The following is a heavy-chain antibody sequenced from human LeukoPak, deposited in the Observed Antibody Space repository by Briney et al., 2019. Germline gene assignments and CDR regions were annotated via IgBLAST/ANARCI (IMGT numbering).Heavy chain of an antibody. V-gene: IGHV1-2*02. J-gene: IGHJ5*02. CDR3: ARSPIGGYTLNWFDP. CDR2: INPNGGDT. Sequence: GASVKVSCKASEYTFTGYYMHWVRQAPGQGLEWMGGINPNGGDTNYAQKFQGRVTMTRDTSISTAYMELSRLRSDDTAVYYCARSPIGGYTLNWFDPWGQGTLVTVSS. CDR1: EYTFTGYY. D-gene: IGHD2-2*02.